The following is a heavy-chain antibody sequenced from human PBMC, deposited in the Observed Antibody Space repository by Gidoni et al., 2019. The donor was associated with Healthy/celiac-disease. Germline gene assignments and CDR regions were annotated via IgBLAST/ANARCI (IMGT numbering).Heavy chain of an antibody. CDR3: ARHNEYYYGSGSYSYDAFDI. V-gene: IGHV5-51*01. Sequence: EVQLVQSGAEVKKPGESLKISCKGSGYSFTSYWIGWVRQMPGKGLEWMGIIYPGDSDTRYSPSFQGQVTISADKSISTAYLQWSSLKASDTAMYYCARHNEYYYGSGSYSYDAFDIWGQGTMVTVSS. J-gene: IGHJ3*02. CDR1: GYSFTSYW. D-gene: IGHD3-10*01. CDR2: IYPGDSDT.